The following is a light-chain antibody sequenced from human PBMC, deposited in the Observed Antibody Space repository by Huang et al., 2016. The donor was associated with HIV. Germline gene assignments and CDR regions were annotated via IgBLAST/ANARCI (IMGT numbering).Light chain of an antibody. CDR1: QSVSSY. CDR3: QQRSNWPRT. CDR2: DAS. J-gene: IGKJ1*01. V-gene: IGKV3-11*01. Sequence: EIVLTQSPATLSLSPGERATLSCRASQSVSSYLAWYQQKPGQAPRRLIYDASSRATVIPARFSGSGSGTDFTLTISSLEPEDFVVYYCQQRSNWPRTFGQGTKVEIK.